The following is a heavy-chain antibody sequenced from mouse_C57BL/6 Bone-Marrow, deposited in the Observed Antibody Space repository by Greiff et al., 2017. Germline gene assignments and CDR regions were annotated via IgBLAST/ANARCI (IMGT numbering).Heavy chain of an antibody. Sequence: EVKLVESGGGLVKPGGSLKLSCAASGFTFSSYTMSWVRQTPEKRLGWVATISGGGGNTYYPDSVKGRFTISRDNAKNALYLQMSSLRSEDTALYYCARHVGPYAMDYWGQGTSVTVSS. CDR3: ARHVGPYAMDY. CDR2: ISGGGGNT. CDR1: GFTFSSYT. J-gene: IGHJ4*01. V-gene: IGHV5-9*01.